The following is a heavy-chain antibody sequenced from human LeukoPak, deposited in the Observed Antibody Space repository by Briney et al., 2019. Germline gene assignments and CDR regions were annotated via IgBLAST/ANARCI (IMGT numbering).Heavy chain of an antibody. V-gene: IGHV3-53*05. Sequence: GGSLRLSCAASGFTVSSNYMSWVRQAPGKGLEWVSGIIPSGHTTYYADSVRGRFTISRDNSKNTLYLQMNSLSAEDTAFYYCAKEELRRITMWGYMDVWGKGTTVTISS. CDR1: GFTVSSNY. CDR2: IPSGHTT. J-gene: IGHJ6*03. CDR3: AKEELRRITMWGYMDV. D-gene: IGHD3-10*02.